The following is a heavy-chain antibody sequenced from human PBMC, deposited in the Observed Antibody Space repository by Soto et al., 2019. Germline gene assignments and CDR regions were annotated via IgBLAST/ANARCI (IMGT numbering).Heavy chain of an antibody. Sequence: SETLSLTCTVSGGSISSYYWSWIRQLPGKGMEWIGYIYYSGSTNYNPSLKSRVTISVDTSKTQFSLKLSSVTAADTAVYYCARVPTGEFGYYYYGMDVWGQGTTVT. CDR1: GGSISSYY. V-gene: IGHV4-59*01. CDR2: IYYSGST. CDR3: ARVPTGEFGYYYYGMDV. J-gene: IGHJ6*02. D-gene: IGHD3-10*01.